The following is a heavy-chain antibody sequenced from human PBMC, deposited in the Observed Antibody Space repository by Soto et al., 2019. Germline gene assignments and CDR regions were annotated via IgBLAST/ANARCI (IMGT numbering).Heavy chain of an antibody. Sequence: ASVKVSCKASGYTFTSYAMHWVRQAPGQRLEWMGWINAGNGNTKYSQKFQGRVTITRDTSASTAYMELSSLRSEDTAVYYCARGGYYYDGHGWFDPWGQGTLVTVAS. CDR3: ARGGYYYDGHGWFDP. CDR1: GYTFTSYA. CDR2: INAGNGNT. V-gene: IGHV1-3*01. J-gene: IGHJ5*02. D-gene: IGHD3-22*01.